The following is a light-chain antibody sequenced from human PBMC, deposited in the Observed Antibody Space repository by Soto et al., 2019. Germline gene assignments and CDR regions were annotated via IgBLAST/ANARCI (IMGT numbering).Light chain of an antibody. CDR3: QQYNTDSRI. CDR1: QGIDSW. V-gene: IGKV1-5*03. CDR2: KAS. J-gene: IGKJ1*01. Sequence: DIQMTQSPSTLSASVGDRVTITCRASQGIDSWLAWYQQKPGKAPKLLIYKASTLKSGVPSRFSGSGSGTEFTLSINSLQPDDFATYYCQQYNTDSRIFVQGTKVDIK.